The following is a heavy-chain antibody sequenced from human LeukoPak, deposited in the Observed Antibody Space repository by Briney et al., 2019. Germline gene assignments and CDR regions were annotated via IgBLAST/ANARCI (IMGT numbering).Heavy chain of an antibody. D-gene: IGHD1-26*01. Sequence: GESLRLSCAASGFTVSSNYMSWVRQAPGKGLEWVSIIYSGGSTFYADSVKGRFTISRDNSKNTLYLQMNSLRAEDTAVYYCARGGSYLSAFDIWGQGTMVTVSS. CDR2: IYSGGST. J-gene: IGHJ3*02. CDR3: ARGGSYLSAFDI. CDR1: GFTVSSNY. V-gene: IGHV3-53*01.